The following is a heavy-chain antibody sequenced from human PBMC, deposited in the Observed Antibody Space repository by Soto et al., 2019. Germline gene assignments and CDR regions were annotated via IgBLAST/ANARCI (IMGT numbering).Heavy chain of an antibody. CDR3: AHTRGHGVFDAVDI. CDR1: GFIFSTYA. V-gene: IGHV3-23*01. Sequence: GGSLRLSCAASGFIFSTYAMNWVRQAPGKGLEWVSAISSSGGSTFYAESVRGRFTISRDNSINTMYLQMSSLRTEDTAVYYCAHTRGHGVFDAVDISGQGKMVTV. D-gene: IGHD4-17*01. J-gene: IGHJ3*02. CDR2: ISSSGGST.